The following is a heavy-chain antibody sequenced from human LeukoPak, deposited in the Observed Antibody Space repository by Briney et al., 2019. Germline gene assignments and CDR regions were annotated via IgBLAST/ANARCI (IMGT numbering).Heavy chain of an antibody. V-gene: IGHV3-7*03. Sequence: GGSLRLSCAASGFTFSSYWMSWVRQAPGKGLEWVANIKQDGSEKYYVDSVKGRFTVSRDNSKNTLYLQMNSLRAEDTAVYYCAKRDAQRGSGSYFFDSWGQGTLVTVSS. D-gene: IGHD3-10*01. J-gene: IGHJ4*02. CDR1: GFTFSSYW. CDR2: IKQDGSEK. CDR3: AKRDAQRGSGSYFFDS.